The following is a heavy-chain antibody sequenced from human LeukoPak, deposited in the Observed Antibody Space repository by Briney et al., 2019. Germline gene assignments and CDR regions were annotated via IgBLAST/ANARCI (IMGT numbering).Heavy chain of an antibody. CDR1: GSTFSDYY. V-gene: IGHV3-11*01. CDR2: ISGNSRFI. D-gene: IGHD2/OR15-2a*01. J-gene: IGHJ6*02. Sequence: GGSLRLSCEASGSTFSDYYINWIRQAPGKGLEWLSYISGNSRFIEYADSVKGRFTISRDNAQNLLYLQMNSLRAEDTAIYYCARDLNTGMDVWGRGTTVTVSS. CDR3: ARDLNTGMDV.